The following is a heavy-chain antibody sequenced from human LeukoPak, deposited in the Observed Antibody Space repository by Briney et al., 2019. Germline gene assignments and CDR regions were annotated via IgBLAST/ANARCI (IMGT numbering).Heavy chain of an antibody. CDR2: IHYSATT. D-gene: IGHD6-13*01. Sequence: SETLSLTCTVSGGSISSYYWSWIRQPPGKGLEWIGYIHYSATTNYNPSLKSRVTMSVDTSKNQFSLKLSSVTAADTAVYYCARLAAPLDYWGQGTLVTVSS. CDR1: GGSISSYY. CDR3: ARLAAPLDY. V-gene: IGHV4-59*08. J-gene: IGHJ4*02.